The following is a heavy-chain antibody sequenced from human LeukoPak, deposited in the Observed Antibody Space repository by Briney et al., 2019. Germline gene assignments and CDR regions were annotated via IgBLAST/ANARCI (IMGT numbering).Heavy chain of an antibody. CDR2: ISSSSSYI. J-gene: IGHJ4*02. V-gene: IGHV3-21*01. CDR1: GFTFSNYS. CDR3: AREDPTAAAGNFDY. Sequence: GGSLRLSCAASGFTFSNYSLNWVRQAPGKGLEWVSSISSSSSYIYYADSVKGRFTISRDNAENSLYLQMNSLRAEDTAVYYCAREDPTAAAGNFDYWGQGTLVTVSS. D-gene: IGHD6-13*01.